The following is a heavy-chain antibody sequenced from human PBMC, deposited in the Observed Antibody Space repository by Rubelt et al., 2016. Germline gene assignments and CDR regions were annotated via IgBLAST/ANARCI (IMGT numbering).Heavy chain of an antibody. Sequence: QVQLQESGPGLVKSSETLSLTCTVSGGSISNYYWSWIRQPPGKGLEWIGHIYYSGSTNYNPSLKSRFTLSVDTSKNQFSLKLSSVTAADTAVDYCARRGGSSGYYYFDYSGQGTLVTVSS. CDR2: IYYSGST. CDR1: GGSISNYY. J-gene: IGHJ4*02. V-gene: IGHV4-59*01. D-gene: IGHD3-22*01. CDR3: ARRGGSSGYYYFDY.